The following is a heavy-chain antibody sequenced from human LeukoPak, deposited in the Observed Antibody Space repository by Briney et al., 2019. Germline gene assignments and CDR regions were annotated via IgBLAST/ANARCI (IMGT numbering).Heavy chain of an antibody. Sequence: KPSETLSVTCTVSGGSISSYYWSWIRQPPGKGLEWIGNIDYSGSTIYNPALKSRVTMSVDTSKNQFSLNLTSVTAADTAVYYCAREGKLTGYFGGLGFNYWGQGILVTVSS. CDR2: IDYSGST. J-gene: IGHJ4*02. CDR1: GGSISSYY. D-gene: IGHD6-19*01. CDR3: AREGKLTGYFGGLGFNY. V-gene: IGHV4-59*01.